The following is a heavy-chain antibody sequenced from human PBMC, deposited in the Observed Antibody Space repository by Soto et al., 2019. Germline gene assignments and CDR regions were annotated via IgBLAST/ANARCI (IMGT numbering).Heavy chain of an antibody. Sequence: EVQLLESGGGLVQPGGSLRLSCAASGFTFSSYAMSWVRQAPGKGLEWVSAISGSGGSTYYADSVKGRFTISRDNSKNSLYLQMNSLRAKDTAVYYCARRIGGNWFDPWGQGTLVTVSS. CDR3: ARRIGGNWFDP. CDR2: ISGSGGST. V-gene: IGHV3-23*01. CDR1: GFTFSSYA. D-gene: IGHD2-15*01. J-gene: IGHJ5*02.